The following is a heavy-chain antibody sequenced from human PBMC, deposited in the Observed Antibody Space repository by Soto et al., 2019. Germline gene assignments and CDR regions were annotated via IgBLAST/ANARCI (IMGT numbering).Heavy chain of an antibody. CDR1: GGSISSSSYY. CDR3: AKHRSVNIAAGGWFDP. Sequence: TSETLSLTCTVSGGSISSSSYYWGWIRQPPGKGLEWIGSIYYSGSTYYNPSLKSRVTISVDTSKNQFSLKLSSVTAADTAVYYCAKHRSVNIAAGGWFDPWGQGTLDTVSS. J-gene: IGHJ5*02. CDR2: IYYSGST. V-gene: IGHV4-39*01. D-gene: IGHD6-13*01.